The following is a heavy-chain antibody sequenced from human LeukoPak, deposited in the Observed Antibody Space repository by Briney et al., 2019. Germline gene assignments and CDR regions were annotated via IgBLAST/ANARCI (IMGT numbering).Heavy chain of an antibody. CDR2: IYYSGST. J-gene: IGHJ4*02. D-gene: IGHD3-22*01. V-gene: IGHV4-59*08. Sequence: SETLSLTCTVSGGSISSYYWRWIRQPPGKGLEWIGYIYYSGSTNYNPSLKSRVTISVDTSKNQFSLKLSSVTAADTAVYYCARLLYYYDSSGYYYYFDCWGQGTLVTVSS. CDR1: GGSISSYY. CDR3: ARLLYYYDSSGYYYYFDC.